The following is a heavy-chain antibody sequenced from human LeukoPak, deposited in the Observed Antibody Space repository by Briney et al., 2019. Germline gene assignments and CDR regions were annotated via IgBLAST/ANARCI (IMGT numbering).Heavy chain of an antibody. V-gene: IGHV4-4*07. Sequence: SETLSLTCTVSGASTNPYCWNWIRQPAGKGLEWIGRISRSGGTNYTPSLKSRVTVSVDASKKQLQFSLRLSSVTAADTAVYYCARDQGDYGDHRYFDHWGQGTLVTVSS. CDR1: GASTNPYC. D-gene: IGHD4-17*01. CDR2: ISRSGGT. CDR3: ARDQGDYGDHRYFDH. J-gene: IGHJ4*02.